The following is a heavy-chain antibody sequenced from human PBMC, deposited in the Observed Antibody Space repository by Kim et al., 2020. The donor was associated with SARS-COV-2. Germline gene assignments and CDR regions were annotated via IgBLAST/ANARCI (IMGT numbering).Heavy chain of an antibody. CDR3: ARQNGGRGGISDDFWSASYSMDV. V-gene: IGHV4-59*08. J-gene: IGHJ6*03. Sequence: SETLSLTCTVSGDSFTSYYWSWIRQSPGKGLEWIGYIYYTGTTYYNPSLKSRVTISADTSNNQFSLRLTSATAADTAVYYCARQNGGRGGISDDFWSASYSMDVWGKGTTVTVSS. CDR1: GDSFTSYY. D-gene: IGHD3-3*01. CDR2: IYYTGTT.